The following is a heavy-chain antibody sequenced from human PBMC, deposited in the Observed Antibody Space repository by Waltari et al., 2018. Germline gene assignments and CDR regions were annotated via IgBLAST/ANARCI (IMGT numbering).Heavy chain of an antibody. CDR2: IYHSGST. CDR1: GGSISSSNW. D-gene: IGHD1-26*01. J-gene: IGHJ4*02. CDR3: ARTSGSSRNSEFDY. Sequence: QVQLQESGPGLVKPSGTLSLTCAVSGGSISSSNWWSWVRPPPGKGLEWIGDIYHSGSTNYNPSVKRRVTISVDKSKNQFSLKLSAGTAADTAVYYCARTSGSSRNSEFDYWGQGTLVTVSS. V-gene: IGHV4-4*02.